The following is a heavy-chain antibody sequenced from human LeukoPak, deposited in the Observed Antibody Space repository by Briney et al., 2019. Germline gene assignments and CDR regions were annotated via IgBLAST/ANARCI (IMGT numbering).Heavy chain of an antibody. V-gene: IGHV4-4*07. CDR2: IYPSGST. CDR1: GGSTNTYC. Sequence: SETLSLTCTVSGGSTNTYCWSWIRQPAEKGLEWIGRIYPSGSTYYNPSLKSRVTISIDKSKNQFSLRLTSVTAADTAVYYCARDRSGYSEYYFDYWGHGSLVTVSS. CDR3: ARDRSGYSEYYFDY. D-gene: IGHD5-12*01. J-gene: IGHJ4*01.